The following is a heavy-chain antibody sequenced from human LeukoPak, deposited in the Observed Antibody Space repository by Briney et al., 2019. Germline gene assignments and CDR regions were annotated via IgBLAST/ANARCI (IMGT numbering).Heavy chain of an antibody. CDR1: GFTFSGSA. CDR3: AKDSLSAVRGVIDY. V-gene: IGHV3-30*02. CDR2: IRYDGSNK. J-gene: IGHJ4*02. Sequence: PGGSLRLSCAASGFTFSGSAMHWVRQAPGKGLEWVAFIRYDGSNKYYADSVKGRFTISRDNSKNTLYLQMNSLRAEDTAVYYCAKDSLSAVRGVIDYWGQGTLVTVSS. D-gene: IGHD3-10*01.